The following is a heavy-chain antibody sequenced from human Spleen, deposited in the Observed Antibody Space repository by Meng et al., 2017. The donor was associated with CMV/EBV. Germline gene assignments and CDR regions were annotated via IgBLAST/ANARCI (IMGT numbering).Heavy chain of an antibody. CDR2: IYYSGST. Sequence: GSLRLSCSVSGGSITRYYWSWIRQPPGKGLEWIGYIYYSGSTNYNPSLKSRVTISVDTSKNQFSLKLSSVTAADTAVYYCARLNYDFWSGSLYGMDVWGQGTTVTVSS. V-gene: IGHV4-59*01. D-gene: IGHD3-3*01. J-gene: IGHJ6*02. CDR1: GGSITRYY. CDR3: ARLNYDFWSGSLYGMDV.